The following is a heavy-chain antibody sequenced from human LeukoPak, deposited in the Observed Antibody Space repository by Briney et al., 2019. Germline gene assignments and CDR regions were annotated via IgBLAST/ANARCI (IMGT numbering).Heavy chain of an antibody. D-gene: IGHD2-2*01. Sequence: SQTLSLTCTVAGGSISSGDYYWSWIRQPPGKGLEWIGYIHYSGSTYYNPSLKSRVTISVDTSKNQFSLKLSSVTAADTAVYYCARDRSVVGSTSPIRYWGQGTLVTVSS. CDR2: IHYSGST. CDR1: GGSISSGDYY. J-gene: IGHJ4*02. CDR3: ARDRSVVGSTSPIRY. V-gene: IGHV4-30-4*08.